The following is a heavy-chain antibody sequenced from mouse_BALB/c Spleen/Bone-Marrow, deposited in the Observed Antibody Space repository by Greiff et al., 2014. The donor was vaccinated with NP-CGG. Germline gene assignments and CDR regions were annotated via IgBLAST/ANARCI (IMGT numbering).Heavy chain of an antibody. Sequence: EVMLVESGGGLVQPGGSRKLSCAASGFTFSSYGTHWVRQAPEKGLEWVANISSGSSTIYYADTVKGRFTISRDNPKNTLFLQMTGLRSEDTAMNYDARMYFDYWGQGTTLTVSS. J-gene: IGHJ2*01. CDR1: GFTFSSYG. CDR2: ISSGSSTI. V-gene: IGHV5-17*02. CDR3: ARMYFDY.